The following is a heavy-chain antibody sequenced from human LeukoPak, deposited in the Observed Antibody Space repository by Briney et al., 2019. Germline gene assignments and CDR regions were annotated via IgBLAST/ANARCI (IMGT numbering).Heavy chain of an antibody. D-gene: IGHD7-27*01. V-gene: IGHV3-7*01. CDR1: GFTFNSYW. CDR2: IKQDGSEK. J-gene: IGHJ4*02. CDR3: ARDLGYFDY. Sequence: GGSLRLSCAASGFTFNSYWMNWVRQAPGKGLEWVANIKQDGSEKYYVDSVKGRFTISRDNAKNSLYLQMNSLRAEDTAVYYCARDLGYFDYWGQGTLVTVSS.